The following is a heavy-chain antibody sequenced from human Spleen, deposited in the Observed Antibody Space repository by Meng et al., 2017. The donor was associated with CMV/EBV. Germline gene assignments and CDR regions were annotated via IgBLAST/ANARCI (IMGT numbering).Heavy chain of an antibody. J-gene: IGHJ4*02. V-gene: IGHV1-2*02. CDR3: ARLAEPISNRHYYDRSGYYPDSDY. Sequence: ASVKVSCKASGYTFTGYYMHWVRQAPGQGLEWMGWINPNRGGTNYAQKFQGRVTMTRDTSISTAYMELSRLRSDDTAVYYCARLAEPISNRHYYDRSGYYPDSDYWGQGTLVTVSS. CDR2: INPNRGGT. D-gene: IGHD3-22*01. CDR1: GYTFTGYY.